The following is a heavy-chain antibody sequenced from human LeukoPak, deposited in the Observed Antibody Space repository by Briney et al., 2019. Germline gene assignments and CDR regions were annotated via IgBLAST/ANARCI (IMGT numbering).Heavy chain of an antibody. Sequence: PGGSLRLSCAASGFSVSSNYMSWVRQAPGKGLEWVSVLYSTGSTYYADSVKGRFTISRDNSKNTLSLQLNSLRADDTAVYYCAKHTALYGAYGDLNWFDPWGQGTLVTVSS. V-gene: IGHV3-53*01. D-gene: IGHD4/OR15-4a*01. CDR1: GFSVSSNY. J-gene: IGHJ5*02. CDR3: AKHTALYGAYGDLNWFDP. CDR2: LYSTGST.